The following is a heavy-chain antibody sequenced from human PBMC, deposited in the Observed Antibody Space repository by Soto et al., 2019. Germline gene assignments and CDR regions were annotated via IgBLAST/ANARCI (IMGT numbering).Heavy chain of an antibody. CDR1: GGSFSGYY. J-gene: IGHJ4*02. D-gene: IGHD2-21*01. Sequence: PSETLSLTCAVYGGSFSGYYWSWIRQPPGKGLEWIGEINHSGSTNYNPSLKSRVTISVDTSKNQFSLKLSSVTAADTAVYYCAREKWRGDYVDYWGQGTLVTVSS. CDR3: AREKWRGDYVDY. V-gene: IGHV4-34*01. CDR2: INHSGST.